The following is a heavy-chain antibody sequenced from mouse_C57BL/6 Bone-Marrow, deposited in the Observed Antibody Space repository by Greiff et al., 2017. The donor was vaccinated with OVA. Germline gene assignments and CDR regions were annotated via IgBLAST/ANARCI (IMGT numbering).Heavy chain of an antibody. CDR2: IDPNSGGT. J-gene: IGHJ4*01. Sequence: QVHVKQPGAELVKPGASVKLSCKASGYTFTSYWMHWVKQRPGRGLEWIGRIDPNSGGTTYNEKFKSKATLTVDKPSSTAYMQLSSLTSEDSAVYYCARPYYGSSSRAMDYWGQGTSVTVSS. V-gene: IGHV1-72*01. CDR1: GYTFTSYW. D-gene: IGHD1-1*01. CDR3: ARPYYGSSSRAMDY.